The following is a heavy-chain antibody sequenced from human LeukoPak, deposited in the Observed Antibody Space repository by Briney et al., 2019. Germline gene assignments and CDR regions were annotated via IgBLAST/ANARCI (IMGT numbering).Heavy chain of an antibody. V-gene: IGHV3-7*01. CDR3: ASGTGWLIES. D-gene: IGHD6-19*01. CDR1: GLTFSKSW. Sequence: PGGSLSLSCAASGLTFSKSWMNWVRQAPGQGLEWIAIIKSDGSETIYVDSVRGRFTISRDNANNSLHLQMSSLKVEDTAVYCCASGTGWLIESWGQGTQVIVSS. CDR2: IKSDGSET. J-gene: IGHJ4*02.